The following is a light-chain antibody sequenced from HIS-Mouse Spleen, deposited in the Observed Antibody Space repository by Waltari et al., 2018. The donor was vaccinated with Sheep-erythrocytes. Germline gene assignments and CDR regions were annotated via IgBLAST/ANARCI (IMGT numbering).Light chain of an antibody. CDR2: EVS. CDR1: SSDVGGYNY. V-gene: IGLV2-8*01. J-gene: IGLJ2*01. CDR3: SSYAGSNNVV. Sequence: QSALTQPRSVSGSPGQSVTIPFTGTSSDVGGYNYVSWYQQHPGKAPKLMIYEVSKRPSGVPDRFSGSKSGNTASLTVSGLQAEDEADYYCSSYAGSNNVVFGGGTKLTVL.